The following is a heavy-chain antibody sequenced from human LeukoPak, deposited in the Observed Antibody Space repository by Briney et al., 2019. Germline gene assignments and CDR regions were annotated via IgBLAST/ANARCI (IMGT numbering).Heavy chain of an antibody. Sequence: GGSLRLSCAASGFTFSSYAMSWVRQAPGKGLEWVSAISGSGGSTYYADSVKGRFTISRDNSKNTLYLQMNSLRAEDTAVYYCAYDFWSGPISAEYFQHWGQGTLVTVSS. V-gene: IGHV3-23*01. J-gene: IGHJ1*01. CDR2: ISGSGGST. D-gene: IGHD3-3*01. CDR3: AYDFWSGPISAEYFQH. CDR1: GFTFSSYA.